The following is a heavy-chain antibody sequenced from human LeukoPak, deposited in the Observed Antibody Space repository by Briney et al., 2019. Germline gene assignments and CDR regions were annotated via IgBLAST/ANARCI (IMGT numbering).Heavy chain of an antibody. V-gene: IGHV3-74*01. CDR1: GFTFSSYW. CDR2: INSDGSST. CDR3: ARGPAAIGWFDP. Sequence: GGSLRLSCAASGFTFSSYWVHWVRQAPGKGLVWVSRINSDGSSTSYADSVKGRFTISRDNAKNTLYLQVNSLRAEDTAVYYCARGPAAIGWFDPWGQGTLVTVSS. D-gene: IGHD2-2*01. J-gene: IGHJ5*02.